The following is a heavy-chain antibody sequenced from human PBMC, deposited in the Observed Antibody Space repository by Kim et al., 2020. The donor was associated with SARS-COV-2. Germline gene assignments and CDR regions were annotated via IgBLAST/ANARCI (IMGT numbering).Heavy chain of an antibody. J-gene: IGHJ4*02. CDR1: GYTFTSYG. D-gene: IGHD3-10*01. CDR2: ISAYNGNT. Sequence: ASVKVSCKASGYTFTSYGINWVRQATGQGLEWMGWISAYNGNTNYAQKLQGRVNMTTDTSTSTAYMALRSLRSDDTAVYYCARDTYWGFGDEFDYWGQGTLVTVSS. V-gene: IGHV1-18*04. CDR3: ARDTYWGFGDEFDY.